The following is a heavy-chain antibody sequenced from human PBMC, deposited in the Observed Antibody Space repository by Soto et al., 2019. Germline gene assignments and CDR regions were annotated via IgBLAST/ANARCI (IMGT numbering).Heavy chain of an antibody. J-gene: IGHJ6*02. Sequence: PGGSLRLSCAASGFTFSSYAMSWVRQAPGKGLEWVSAISGSVGNTYYADSVKGRFTISRDNSKNTLFLQMNSLRAEDTAVYYCAKVWASTIYYPMDVWGQGTTVTVSS. D-gene: IGHD3-16*01. CDR1: GFTFSSYA. V-gene: IGHV3-23*01. CDR3: AKVWASTIYYPMDV. CDR2: ISGSVGNT.